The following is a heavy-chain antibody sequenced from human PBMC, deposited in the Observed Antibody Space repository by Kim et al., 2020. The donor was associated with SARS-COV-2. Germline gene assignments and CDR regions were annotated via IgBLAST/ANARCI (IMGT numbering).Heavy chain of an antibody. CDR3: ARGVMAYYYGSGSYRWDY. Sequence: SETLSLTCAVYGGSFSGYYWSWIRQPPGKGLEWIGEINHSGSTNYNPSLKSRVTISVDTSKNQFSLKLSSVTAADTAVYYCARGVMAYYYGSGSYRWDYWGQGTLVTVSS. J-gene: IGHJ4*02. CDR2: INHSGST. CDR1: GGSFSGYY. D-gene: IGHD3-10*01. V-gene: IGHV4-34*01.